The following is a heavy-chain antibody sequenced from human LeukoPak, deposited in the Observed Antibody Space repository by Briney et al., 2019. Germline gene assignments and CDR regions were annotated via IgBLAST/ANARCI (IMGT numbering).Heavy chain of an antibody. V-gene: IGHV4-34*01. D-gene: IGHD4-17*01. CDR3: ARDPWPNYGDYGTH. J-gene: IGHJ4*02. CDR2: INHSGST. Sequence: SETLSLTCAVYGGSFSGYYWSWIRQPPGKGLGWIGEINHSGSTNYNPSLKSRVTISVDTSKNQFSLKLSSVTAADTAVYYCARDPWPNYGDYGTHWGQGTLVTVSS. CDR1: GGSFSGYY.